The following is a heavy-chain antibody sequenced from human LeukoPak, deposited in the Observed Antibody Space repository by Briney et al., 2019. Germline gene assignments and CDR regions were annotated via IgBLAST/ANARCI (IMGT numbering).Heavy chain of an antibody. CDR1: GFTFSGSA. CDR3: ARAAGSGSDY. Sequence: GGSLRLSCAASGFTFSGSAMHWVRQAPGKGLEWVTVISYDGNNKYYADSVKGRFTISRDNSKNTLYLQMTSLRAEDTAVYYCARAAGSGSDYWGRGTLVTVSS. CDR2: ISYDGNNK. J-gene: IGHJ4*02. V-gene: IGHV3-30-3*01. D-gene: IGHD1-26*01.